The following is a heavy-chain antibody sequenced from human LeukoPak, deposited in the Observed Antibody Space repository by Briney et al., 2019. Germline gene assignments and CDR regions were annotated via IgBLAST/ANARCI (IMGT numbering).Heavy chain of an antibody. Sequence: SETLSLTCTVSGGSISSYYWSWIRQPAGKGLEWIGRIYTSGSTNYNPSLKSRVTMSVDTSKNLFSLKLSSVTAADTAVYYCARELHYSPNTYYYYMDVWGKGTTVTVSS. D-gene: IGHD4-11*01. CDR1: GGSISSYY. V-gene: IGHV4-4*07. J-gene: IGHJ6*03. CDR2: IYTSGST. CDR3: ARELHYSPNTYYYYMDV.